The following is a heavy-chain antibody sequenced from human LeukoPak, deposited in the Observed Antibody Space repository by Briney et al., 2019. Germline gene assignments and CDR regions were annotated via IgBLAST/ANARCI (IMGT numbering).Heavy chain of an antibody. D-gene: IGHD1-26*01. CDR3: ARRAYSDKAFDY. V-gene: IGHV3-11*04. J-gene: IGHJ4*02. Sequence: KPGGSLRLSCAASGFTFSDYYMNWIRQAPGKGLEWVSHIGTTGSTIYYADSVKGRFTISRDNAKNSLYLQLNSLRAEDTAVYYCARRAYSDKAFDYWGQGTLVTVSS. CDR1: GFTFSDYY. CDR2: IGTTGSTI.